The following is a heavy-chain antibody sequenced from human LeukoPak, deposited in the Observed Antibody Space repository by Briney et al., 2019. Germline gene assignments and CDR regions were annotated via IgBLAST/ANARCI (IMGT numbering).Heavy chain of an antibody. CDR2: IYTSGST. CDR3: ARGSVYYDFWSGYYGGDAFDI. J-gene: IGHJ3*02. V-gene: IGHV4-4*07. Sequence: SETLSLTCTVSGGSISSYYWSWIRQPAGKGLEWIGRIYTSGSTNYNPSLKSRVTMSVDTSKNQFSLKLSSVTAADTAVYYCARGSVYYDFWSGYYGGDAFDIWGQGTMVTVSS. D-gene: IGHD3-3*01. CDR1: GGSISSYY.